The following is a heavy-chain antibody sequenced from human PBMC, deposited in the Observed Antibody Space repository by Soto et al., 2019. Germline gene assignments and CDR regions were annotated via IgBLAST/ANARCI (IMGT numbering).Heavy chain of an antibody. V-gene: IGHV3-23*01. J-gene: IGHJ4*02. CDR2: ISGSGGST. Sequence: GGSLILSCASSGFPTSTYSMSWVRRAPGKGLEWVSAISGSGGSTYYADSVKGRFTISRDNSKNMLYLQMNSLRAEDTAVYYCAKRPSLSPYYWPDYWGQGTLVTVSS. CDR1: GFPTSTYS. CDR3: AKRPSLSPYYWPDY. D-gene: IGHD3-22*01.